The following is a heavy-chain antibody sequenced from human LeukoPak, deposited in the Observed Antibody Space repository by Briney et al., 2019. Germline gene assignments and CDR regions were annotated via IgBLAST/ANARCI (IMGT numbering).Heavy chain of an antibody. CDR3: AKVGWGCSGGSCYYFDY. Sequence: GGSLRLSCAASGFTFSSYAMSWVRQAPGKGLEWVSAISGSGGSTYCADSVKGRFTISRDNSKNTLYLQMNSLRAEDTAVYYCAKVGWGCSGGSCYYFDYWGQGTLVTVSS. CDR1: GFTFSSYA. V-gene: IGHV3-23*01. J-gene: IGHJ4*02. D-gene: IGHD2-15*01. CDR2: ISGSGGST.